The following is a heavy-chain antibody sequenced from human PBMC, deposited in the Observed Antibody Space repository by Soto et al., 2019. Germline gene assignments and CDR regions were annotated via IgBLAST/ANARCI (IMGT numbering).Heavy chain of an antibody. V-gene: IGHV1-69*13. J-gene: IGHJ4*02. Sequence: ASVKVSCKASGGTFSSYAISWVRQAPGQGLEWMGGIIPIFGTANYAQKFQGRVTITADESTSTAYMELSSLRSEDTAVYFCARVSSFYSNYYFDYWGQGTLVTVSS. CDR3: ARVSSFYSNYYFDY. CDR1: GGTFSSYA. D-gene: IGHD2-2*02. CDR2: IIPIFGTA.